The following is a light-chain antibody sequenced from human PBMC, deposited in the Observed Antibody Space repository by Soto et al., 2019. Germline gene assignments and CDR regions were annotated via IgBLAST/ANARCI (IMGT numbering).Light chain of an antibody. Sequence: EIVMTHSPATLSVSPGERATLSCRASQSVSNNLAWYQQKPGQAPRLLIYGASTRATAIPARFSGSGSGTEFTLTISSLQFEDFAVYFCQQDDNWPYTFGQGTKLEIK. J-gene: IGKJ2*01. V-gene: IGKV3-15*01. CDR1: QSVSNN. CDR3: QQDDNWPYT. CDR2: GAS.